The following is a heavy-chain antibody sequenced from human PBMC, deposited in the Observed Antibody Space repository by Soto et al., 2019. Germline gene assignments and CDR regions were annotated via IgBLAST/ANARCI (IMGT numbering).Heavy chain of an antibody. D-gene: IGHD5-18*01. CDR1: GFTVSSNY. CDR3: AREGEPLGGYSYDYYYYGMDV. CDR2: IYSGGST. J-gene: IGHJ6*02. Sequence: PGGSLRLSCAASGFTVSSNYMSWVRQAPGKGLEWVSVIYSGGSTYYADSVKGRFTISRDNSKNTLYLQMNSLRAEDTAVYYCAREGEPLGGYSYDYYYYGMDVWGQGTTVTVSS. V-gene: IGHV3-53*01.